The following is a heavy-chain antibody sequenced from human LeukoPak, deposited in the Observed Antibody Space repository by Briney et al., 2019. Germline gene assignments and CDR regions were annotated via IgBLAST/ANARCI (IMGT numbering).Heavy chain of an antibody. J-gene: IGHJ4*02. V-gene: IGHV1-69*13. CDR2: IIPIFGTA. Sequence: ASVKVSCKASGGTFISYAISWVRQAPGQGLEWMGGIIPIFGTAHYVQKFQGRVTITADESTSTAYMELSSMRSEDTAVYYCARVKRFRIAAAEESWGQGTLVTVSS. CDR1: GGTFISYA. CDR3: ARVKRFRIAAAEES. D-gene: IGHD6-13*01.